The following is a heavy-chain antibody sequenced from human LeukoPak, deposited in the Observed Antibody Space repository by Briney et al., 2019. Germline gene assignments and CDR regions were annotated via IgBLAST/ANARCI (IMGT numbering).Heavy chain of an antibody. J-gene: IGHJ4*02. CDR3: ARMGQPDRYYDFWSGYSEYYFDY. Sequence: GASVKVSCKASGYTFTSYGISWVRQAPGQGLEWMGWISAYNGNTNYAQKLQGRVTMTTDTSTSTAYMELRSLRSDDTAVYYCARMGQPDRYYDFWSGYSEYYFDYWGQGTLVTVSS. CDR1: GYTFTSYG. V-gene: IGHV1-18*01. CDR2: ISAYNGNT. D-gene: IGHD3-3*01.